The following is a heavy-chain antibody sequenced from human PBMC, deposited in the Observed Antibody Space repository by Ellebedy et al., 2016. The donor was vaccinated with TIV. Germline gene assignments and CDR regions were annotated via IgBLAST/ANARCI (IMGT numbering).Heavy chain of an antibody. D-gene: IGHD3-9*01. CDR3: ASWGYYDILTGYDY. CDR2: IKQDGSEK. V-gene: IGHV3-7*01. CDR1: GFTFSSYW. Sequence: GESLKIPXAASGFTFSSYWMSWVRQAPGKGLEWVANIKQDGSEKYYVDSVKGRFTISRDNAKNSLYLQMNSLRAEDTAVYYCASWGYYDILTGYDYWGQGTLVTVSS. J-gene: IGHJ4*02.